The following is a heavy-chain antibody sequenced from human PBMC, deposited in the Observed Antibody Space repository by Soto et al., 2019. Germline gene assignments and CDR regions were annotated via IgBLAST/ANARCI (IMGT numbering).Heavy chain of an antibody. D-gene: IGHD3-3*01. Sequence: ASVKVSCKASGYTFTSYVISWVRQAPGQGLEWMGWISAYNGNTNYAQKLQGRVTMTTDTSTSTAYMELRSLRSDDTAVYYCARGGITIFGVVITPYYYGMDVWGQGTTVTVSS. V-gene: IGHV1-18*01. J-gene: IGHJ6*02. CDR2: ISAYNGNT. CDR3: ARGGITIFGVVITPYYYGMDV. CDR1: GYTFTSYV.